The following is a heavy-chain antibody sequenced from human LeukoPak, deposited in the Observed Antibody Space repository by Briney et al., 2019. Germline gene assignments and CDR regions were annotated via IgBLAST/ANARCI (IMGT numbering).Heavy chain of an antibody. CDR2: IREDGTIT. J-gene: IGHJ4*02. Sequence: PGGSLRLSCAASGFTFSSYWMHWVRQVPGKGLVWVSRIREDGTITNYEDSVKGRFTIFRDNARNTLHLQMHSLRAEDTAIYYCARNFVGTSTSDFDSWGQGTQVTVSS. D-gene: IGHD1-26*01. V-gene: IGHV3-74*01. CDR1: GFTFSSYW. CDR3: ARNFVGTSTSDFDS.